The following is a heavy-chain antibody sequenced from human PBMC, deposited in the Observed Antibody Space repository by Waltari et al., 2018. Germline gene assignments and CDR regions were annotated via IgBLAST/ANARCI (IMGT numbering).Heavy chain of an antibody. J-gene: IGHJ4*02. CDR3: ARDPGGDTAMVTGLDY. CDR2: IIPILGIA. CDR1: GGTFSSYT. D-gene: IGHD5-18*01. V-gene: IGHV1-69*02. Sequence: QVQLVQSGAEVKKPGSSVKVSCKASGGTFSSYTISWVRQAPGQGLEWMGRIIPILGIANYAETFQRRVTSTAENSTSTAYMERSSLRSEDTAVYYCARDPGGDTAMVTGLDYWGQGTLVTVAS.